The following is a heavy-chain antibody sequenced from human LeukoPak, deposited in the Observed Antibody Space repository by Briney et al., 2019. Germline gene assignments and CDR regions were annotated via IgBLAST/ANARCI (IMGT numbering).Heavy chain of an antibody. CDR2: ISYDGSNK. CDR1: GFTFSSYA. CDR3: ARADYSNYGGV. Sequence: HSGRSLRLSCAASGFTFSSYAMPWVRQAPGKGLERVAAISYDGSNKYYAESVKRRFTISSDNSENTLYLQMNSLRGEDTAVYYCARADYSNYGGVWGQGTTVTVSS. J-gene: IGHJ6*02. D-gene: IGHD4-11*01. V-gene: IGHV3-30-3*01.